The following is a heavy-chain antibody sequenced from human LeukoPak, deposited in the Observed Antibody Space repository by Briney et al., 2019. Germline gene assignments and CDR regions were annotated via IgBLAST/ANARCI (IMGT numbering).Heavy chain of an antibody. V-gene: IGHV3-23*01. Sequence: GGSLRLFCAASGFNFGSYSMTWVRQAPGKGLEWVSVISADSATTFYADSVKGRFTISRDNAKNTVFLQMSSLRAEDTALYYCARKSASGNYPPDYWGQGTLVTVSS. J-gene: IGHJ4*02. CDR3: ARKSASGNYPPDY. D-gene: IGHD3-10*01. CDR1: GFNFGSYS. CDR2: ISADSATT.